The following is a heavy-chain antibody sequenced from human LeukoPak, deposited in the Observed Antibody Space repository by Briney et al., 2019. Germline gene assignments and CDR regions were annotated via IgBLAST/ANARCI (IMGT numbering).Heavy chain of an antibody. J-gene: IGHJ4*02. CDR2: INHSGST. CDR3: ASYYGSGNYFDY. V-gene: IGHV4-38-2*02. CDR1: GYSISSGYF. D-gene: IGHD3-10*01. Sequence: SETLSLTCTVSGYSISSGYFWGWIRQPPGKGLEWIGEINHSGSTNYNPSLKSRVTISVDTSKNQFSLKLSSVTAADTAVYYCASYYGSGNYFDYWGQGTLVTVSS.